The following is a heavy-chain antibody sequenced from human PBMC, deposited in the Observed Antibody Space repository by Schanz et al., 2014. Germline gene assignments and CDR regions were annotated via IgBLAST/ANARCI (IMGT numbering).Heavy chain of an antibody. J-gene: IGHJ6*02. Sequence: VELVQSGAEVKKPGESLRISCKGSGYRFNNYGIYWVRQKPGKGLEWMGIIYPSDSHTRYSPSFQGQVTILADESISTAYLQWSSLKVSDTAMYFCARPSPVGQGGHYIDVWGQGTTVIVSS. CDR1: GYRFNNYG. V-gene: IGHV5-51*01. CDR3: ARPSPVGQGGHYIDV. D-gene: IGHD3-16*01. CDR2: IYPSDSHT.